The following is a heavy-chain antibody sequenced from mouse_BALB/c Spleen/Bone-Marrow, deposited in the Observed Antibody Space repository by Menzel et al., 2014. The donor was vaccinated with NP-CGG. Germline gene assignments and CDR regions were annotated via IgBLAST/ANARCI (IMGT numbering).Heavy chain of an antibody. D-gene: IGHD5-1*01. Sequence: GAELVKPGASVKLSCKTSGYTFTSYYMYWVKQRPGQGLEWIGEINPSNGGTNFNEKFKSRATLTVDKSSSTAYMQLSSLTSEDSAVYYCTRLPHWGQGTSVTVSS. V-gene: IGHV1S81*02. CDR1: GYTFTSYY. CDR3: TRLPH. J-gene: IGHJ4*01. CDR2: INPSNGGT.